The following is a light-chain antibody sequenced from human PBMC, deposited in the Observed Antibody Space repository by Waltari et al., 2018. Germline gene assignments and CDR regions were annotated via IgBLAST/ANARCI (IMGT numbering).Light chain of an antibody. CDR1: QDIRNY. CDR2: DAS. CDR3: QQCDSLPLT. J-gene: IGKJ3*01. V-gene: IGKV1-33*01. Sequence: DIQMTQTPSSLSASVGDRVTITYRASQDIRNYLLWYQQKPGKAPKLLIYDASNLKSGVPSRFSGSGSGTHFVFTITSLQPEDSGTYDYQQCDSLPLTFGPGTKVNIQ.